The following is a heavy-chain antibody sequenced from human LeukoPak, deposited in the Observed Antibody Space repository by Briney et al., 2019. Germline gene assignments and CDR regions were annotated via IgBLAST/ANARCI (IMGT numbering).Heavy chain of an antibody. J-gene: IGHJ4*02. Sequence: GGSLRLSCAASGFTVSSNYMSWVRQAPGKGLEWVSVIYSGGSTYYADSVKGRFTISRDNAKNSLYLQMNSLRAEDTAVYYCARDRYGGNTYDYWGQGTLVTVSS. CDR3: ARDRYGGNTYDY. D-gene: IGHD4-23*01. V-gene: IGHV3-66*01. CDR1: GFTVSSNY. CDR2: IYSGGST.